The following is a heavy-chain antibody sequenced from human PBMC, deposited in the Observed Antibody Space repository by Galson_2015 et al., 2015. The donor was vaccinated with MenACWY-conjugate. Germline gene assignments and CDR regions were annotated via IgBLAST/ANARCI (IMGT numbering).Heavy chain of an antibody. Sequence: ETLSLTCSVSGVSFTSYYWTCIRQSPGMGLEWIGYMIHRGTSNYNPSLKSRPTASVDTSKSQLSLMLSSVTAADTAVYYCAGLSMGFCTNRSCFGWLVPWGQGTPVSVSS. V-gene: IGHV4-59*01. D-gene: IGHD2-8*01. CDR2: MIHRGTS. J-gene: IGHJ5*02. CDR1: GVSFTSYY. CDR3: AGLSMGFCTNRSCFGWLVP.